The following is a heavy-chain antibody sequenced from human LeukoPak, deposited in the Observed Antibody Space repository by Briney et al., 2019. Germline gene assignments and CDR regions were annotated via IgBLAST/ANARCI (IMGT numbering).Heavy chain of an antibody. D-gene: IGHD2/OR15-2a*01. CDR3: ARDSCNASTCYVEVFDM. Sequence: GGSLRLSGPAPGFTFRTYALSWFGQAPGKGLEWVSFFSGSGVRPFYADSVKGRFTICRDNSKNTVFLQMNSLRAEDAAVYYCARDSCNASTCYVEVFDMWGQGTVVTVSS. V-gene: IGHV3-23*01. CDR1: GFTFRTYA. CDR2: FSGSGVRP. J-gene: IGHJ3*02.